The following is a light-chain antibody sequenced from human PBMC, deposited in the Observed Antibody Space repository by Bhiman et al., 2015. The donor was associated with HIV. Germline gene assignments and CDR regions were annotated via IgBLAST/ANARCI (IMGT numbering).Light chain of an antibody. V-gene: IGLV2-14*03. CDR2: DVS. CDR3: TSYTISSLXV. Sequence: CTGTSSDVGGYNYVSWYQHHPGKAPKLMIYDVSKRSSGVSNRFSGSKSGNTASLTISGLQAEDEADYYCTSYTISSLXVFGTGTKVTVL. J-gene: IGLJ1*01. CDR1: SSDVGGYNY.